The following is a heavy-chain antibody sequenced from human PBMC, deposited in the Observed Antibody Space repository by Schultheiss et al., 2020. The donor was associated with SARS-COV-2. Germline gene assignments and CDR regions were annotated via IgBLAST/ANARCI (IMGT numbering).Heavy chain of an antibody. V-gene: IGHV3-30*03. Sequence: GGSLRLSCAASGFTFSSYGMHWVRQAPGKGLEWVAVISYDGSNKYYADSVKGRFTISRDNSKNTLYLQMNSLRAEDTAVYYCARDSYGSGSYYNPLGYWGQGTLVTVSS. D-gene: IGHD3-10*01. CDR1: GFTFSSYG. CDR3: ARDSYGSGSYYNPLGY. J-gene: IGHJ4*02. CDR2: ISYDGSNK.